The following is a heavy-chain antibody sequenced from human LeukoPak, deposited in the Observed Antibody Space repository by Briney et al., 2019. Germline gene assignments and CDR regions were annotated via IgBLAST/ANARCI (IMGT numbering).Heavy chain of an antibody. J-gene: IGHJ4*02. V-gene: IGHV3-23*01. Sequence: GSLRLSCAASGFTFSTYAMSWVRQAPGKGLEWVSAISASGGTTYYAESVKGRFTISRDSSKNTLFLQMNSLSAEDTAVYYCATSPSAGYWGQGTLVTVSS. CDR3: ATSPSAGY. CDR1: GFTFSTYA. CDR2: ISASGGTT.